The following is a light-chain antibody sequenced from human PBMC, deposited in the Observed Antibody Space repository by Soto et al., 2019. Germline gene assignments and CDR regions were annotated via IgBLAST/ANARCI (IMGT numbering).Light chain of an antibody. CDR2: SAS. CDR3: QQSYSTPYT. J-gene: IGKJ2*01. V-gene: IGKV1-39*01. CDR1: QSISSY. Sequence: DIQMTQSPSSLSASVGDRVTITCRASQSISSYLNWYQQKTGKDPKLLIYSASSLQSGVPSRFSGSGSGTDFTITISSLQPEDFETYYGQQSYSTPYTFGQGTKLEIK.